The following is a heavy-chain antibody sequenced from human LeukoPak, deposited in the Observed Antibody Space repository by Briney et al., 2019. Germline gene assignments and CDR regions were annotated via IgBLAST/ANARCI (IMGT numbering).Heavy chain of an antibody. CDR2: IYHSGST. CDR3: ASAEPRGSSWYPY. J-gene: IGHJ4*02. Sequence: PSETLSLTCTVSGGSISSSSYSWGWIRQPPGKGLEWIGEIYHSGSTNYNPSLKSRVTISVDKSKNQFSLKLSSVTAADTAVYYCASAEPRGSSWYPYWGQGTLVTVSS. D-gene: IGHD6-13*01. CDR1: GGSISSSSYS. V-gene: IGHV4-61*05.